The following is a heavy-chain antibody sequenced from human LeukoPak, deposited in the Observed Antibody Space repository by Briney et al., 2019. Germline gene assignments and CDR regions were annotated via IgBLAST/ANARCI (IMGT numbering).Heavy chain of an antibody. CDR3: AKNLAGTLFDY. J-gene: IGHJ4*02. CDR1: GFTFSSYG. CDR2: IRYGGSNK. Sequence: PGGSLRLSCAASGFTFSSYGMHWVRQAPGKGLEWVAFIRYGGSNKYYADSVKGRFTISRDNSKNTLCLQMNSLRAEDTAVYYCAKNLAGTLFDYWGQGTLVTVSS. V-gene: IGHV3-30*02. D-gene: IGHD6-13*01.